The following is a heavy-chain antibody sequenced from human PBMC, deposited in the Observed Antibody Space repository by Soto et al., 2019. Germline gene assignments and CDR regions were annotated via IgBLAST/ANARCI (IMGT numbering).Heavy chain of an antibody. Sequence: PGESLKISCKGSGYSFTSYWIGWVRQMPGKGLEWMGIIYPGDSDTRYSPSFQGQVTISADKSISTAYLQWSSLKASDTAMYYCARHGSDPSYYYYGMDVWGQGTTVTVSS. V-gene: IGHV5-51*01. CDR1: GYSFTSYW. J-gene: IGHJ6*02. CDR2: IYPGDSDT. CDR3: ARHGSDPSYYYYGMDV.